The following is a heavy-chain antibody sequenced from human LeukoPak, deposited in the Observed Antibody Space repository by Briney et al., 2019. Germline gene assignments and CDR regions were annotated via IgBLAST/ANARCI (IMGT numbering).Heavy chain of an antibody. CDR1: GGSFSGYY. D-gene: IGHD6-13*01. CDR3: ARVAAGTIDY. Sequence: SETLSLTCAVYGGSFSGYYWSWIRQPPGKGLEWIGEINHSGSTNYNPSLKSRVTISVDKSKNQFSLKLSPVTAADTAVYYCARVAAGTIDYWGQGTLVTVSS. CDR2: INHSGST. V-gene: IGHV4-34*01. J-gene: IGHJ4*02.